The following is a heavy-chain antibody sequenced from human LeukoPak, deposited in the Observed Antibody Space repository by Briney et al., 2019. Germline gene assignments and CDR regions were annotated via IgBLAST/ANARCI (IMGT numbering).Heavy chain of an antibody. Sequence: GRSLRLSCAASGFTFSSYSMNWVRQAPGKGLEWVSSISSSSSYIYYADSVKGRFTISRDNAKNSLYLQMNSPRAEDTAVYYCARVRLRDNAFDIWGQGTMVTVSS. CDR3: ARVRLRDNAFDI. CDR1: GFTFSSYS. V-gene: IGHV3-21*01. J-gene: IGHJ3*02. CDR2: ISSSSSYI. D-gene: IGHD6-19*01.